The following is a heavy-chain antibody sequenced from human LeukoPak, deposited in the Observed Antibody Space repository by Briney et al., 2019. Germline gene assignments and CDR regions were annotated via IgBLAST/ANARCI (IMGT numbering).Heavy chain of an antibody. D-gene: IGHD6-19*01. Sequence: SETLSLTCTVSGGSISGYYLSWIRQSPEKGLEWIGYIYDSGTTNYNPSLKSRVLMSVDTSKTQVSLKLSSVTAADTAVYYCARFIAVAGTGIWGQGTMVTVSS. CDR3: ARFIAVAGTGI. J-gene: IGHJ3*02. CDR2: IYDSGTT. V-gene: IGHV4-59*12. CDR1: GGSISGYY.